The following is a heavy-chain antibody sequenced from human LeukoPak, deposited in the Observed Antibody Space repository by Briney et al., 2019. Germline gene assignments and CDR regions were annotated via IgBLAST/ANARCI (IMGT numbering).Heavy chain of an antibody. V-gene: IGHV3-33*01. Sequence: GRSLRLSCAASGFTFSSYGMHWVRQAPGKGLEWVAVIWNDGSNKYYADSVKGRFTISRDNSKNTLYLQMNSLRVEDTAVYYCARERFYYYYGMDVWGQGTTVTVSS. CDR1: GFTFSSYG. J-gene: IGHJ6*02. CDR3: ARERFYYYYGMDV. CDR2: IWNDGSNK. D-gene: IGHD3-3*01.